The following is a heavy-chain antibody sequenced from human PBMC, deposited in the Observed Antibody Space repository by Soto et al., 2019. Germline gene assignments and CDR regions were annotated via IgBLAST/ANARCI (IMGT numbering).Heavy chain of an antibody. CDR3: ARDRGSCSGGSCYEFYDY. CDR2: TYYRSKWYN. D-gene: IGHD2-15*01. V-gene: IGHV6-1*01. Sequence: SQTLSLTCAISGDSVSSNSAAWNWIRQSPSRGLEWLGRTYYRSKWYNDYAVSVKSRITINPDTSKNQFSLQLNSVTPEDTAVYYCARDRGSCSGGSCYEFYDYWGQGTLVTVSS. CDR1: GDSVSSNSAA. J-gene: IGHJ4*02.